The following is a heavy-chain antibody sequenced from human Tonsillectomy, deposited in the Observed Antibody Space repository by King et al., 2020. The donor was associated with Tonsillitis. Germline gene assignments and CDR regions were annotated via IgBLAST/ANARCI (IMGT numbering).Heavy chain of an antibody. J-gene: IGHJ1*01. CDR2: IKSKTDGGTT. CDR1: GFTFNYAW. V-gene: IGHV3-15*01. Sequence: VQLVESGGGMVEPGGSLRLSCIGSGFTFNYAWMSWVRQAPGKGLEWVGRIKSKTDGGTTDYAAPVKGRFSISRDDSKNTLYVQMNSLKTEDTAVYYCTARYGSGSYYLQDWGQGTLVTVSS. CDR3: TARYGSGSYYLQD. D-gene: IGHD3-10*01.